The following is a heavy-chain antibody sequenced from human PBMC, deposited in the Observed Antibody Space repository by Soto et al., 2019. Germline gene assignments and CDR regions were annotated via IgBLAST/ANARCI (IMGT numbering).Heavy chain of an antibody. CDR2: IKQDGGEK. CDR1: GFTFSTYW. D-gene: IGHD3-10*01. CDR3: ARETSAAWPYYLDY. Sequence: EVQLVESGGGLVQPGGSLRLSCAASGFTFSTYWMSWVRQAPGKGLEWVANIKQDGGEKYYLDSVKGRFTISRDNAKNSLYLQMNSRRAEDTAVYYCARETSAAWPYYLDYWGQGTLVTVSS. V-gene: IGHV3-7*01. J-gene: IGHJ4*02.